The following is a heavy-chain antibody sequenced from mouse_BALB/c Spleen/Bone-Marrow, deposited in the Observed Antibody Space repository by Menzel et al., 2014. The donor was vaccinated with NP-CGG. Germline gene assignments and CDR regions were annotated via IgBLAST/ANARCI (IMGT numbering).Heavy chain of an antibody. CDR1: GYTFTDTW. CDR3: ARDY. J-gene: IGHJ2*01. CDR2: INPSTGYA. V-gene: IGHV1-7*01. Sequence: VQLQQSGAELAKLGASVKMSCKASGYTFTDTWIHWIKQRPGQGLEWIGYINPSTGYAEYNQNFKDKATLTVDKSSSTAYMQRSSLTSEDSAVYYCARDYWGQGTTLTVSS.